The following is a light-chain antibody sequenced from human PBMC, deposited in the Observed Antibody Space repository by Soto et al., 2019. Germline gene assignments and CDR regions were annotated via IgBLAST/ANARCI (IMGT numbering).Light chain of an antibody. J-gene: IGLJ1*01. V-gene: IGLV1-51*01. CDR1: SSNIGNDY. CDR3: GRWDSRLSTYV. CDR2: DNN. Sequence: QSALTQPPSVSAAPGQQGTISCSRSSSNIGNDYVSLYQQLPGTAPKLLIYDNNKPAAGLPARFSGSESGTSATLGIPGLQTGDEADYYCGRWDSRLSTYVFGTGTKVTVL.